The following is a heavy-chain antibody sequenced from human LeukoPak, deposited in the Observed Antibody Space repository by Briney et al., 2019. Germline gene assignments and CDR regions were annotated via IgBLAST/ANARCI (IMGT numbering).Heavy chain of an antibody. CDR1: GFTFSSYA. J-gene: IGHJ4*02. CDR3: AKRGMGGSSNHLDY. V-gene: IGHV3-23*01. D-gene: IGHD3-16*01. CDR2: ISGSGGST. Sequence: GGSLRLSCAASGFTFSSYAMSWVRQAPGKGLEWVSAISGSGGSTYYADPVKGRFTISRDNSKNTLYLQMNSLRAEDTAVYYCAKRGMGGSSNHLDYWGQGTLVTVSS.